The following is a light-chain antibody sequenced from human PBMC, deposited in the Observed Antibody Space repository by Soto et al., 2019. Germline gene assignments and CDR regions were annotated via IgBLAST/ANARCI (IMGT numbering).Light chain of an antibody. CDR2: KAS. CDR3: QQYDSYPLT. V-gene: IGKV1-5*03. Sequence: DIQMTQSPSTLSASAGDRVTIPCRASQSIGSWLAWHQQEPGKAPKLLIYKASSLESGVPSRFSGSGSGTEFTLSISSLQPDDSATYYCQQYDSYPLTFGGGTKVDIK. CDR1: QSIGSW. J-gene: IGKJ4*01.